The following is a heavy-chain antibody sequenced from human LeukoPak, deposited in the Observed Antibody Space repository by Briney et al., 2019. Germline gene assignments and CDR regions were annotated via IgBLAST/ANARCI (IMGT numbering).Heavy chain of an antibody. CDR2: IIPILGIA. D-gene: IGHD5-12*01. J-gene: IGHJ3*02. CDR3: ARDLYSGHEGNAFDI. V-gene: IGHV1-69*04. CDR1: GGTFSSYA. Sequence: SVKVSCKASGGTFSSYAITWVRQSPGQGLEWMGRIIPILGIANYAQKFQGRVTIIADKSTSTAYMELSSLRSEDTAVYYCARDLYSGHEGNAFDIWGQGTMVTVSS.